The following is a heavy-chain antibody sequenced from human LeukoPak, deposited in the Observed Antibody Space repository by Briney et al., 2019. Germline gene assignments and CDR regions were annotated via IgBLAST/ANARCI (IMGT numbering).Heavy chain of an antibody. Sequence: SETLSLTCAVSGGSISSGGYSWSWIRQPPGKGLEWIGYIYHSGSTYYNPSLKSRVTISVDRSKNHFSLKLSSVTAADTAVYCCARGEGYNYLYYFDYWGQGTLVTVSS. CDR3: ARGEGYNYLYYFDY. CDR2: IYHSGST. V-gene: IGHV4-30-2*01. CDR1: GGSISSGGYS. J-gene: IGHJ4*02. D-gene: IGHD5-12*01.